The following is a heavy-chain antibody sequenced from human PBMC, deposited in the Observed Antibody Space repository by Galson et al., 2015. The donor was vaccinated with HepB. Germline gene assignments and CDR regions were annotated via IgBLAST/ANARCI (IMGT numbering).Heavy chain of an antibody. CDR2: IYSGDNT. CDR3: ARARDSSGYYDDAFDI. D-gene: IGHD3-22*01. Sequence: SLRLSCAASGFIVSSNYMSWVRQAPGKGLEWVSVIYSGDNTYYADSVKGRFTISRDNSKNTLYLQMNSLRAEDTAVYYCARARDSSGYYDDAFDIWGQGTMVTVSS. J-gene: IGHJ3*02. CDR1: GFIVSSNY. V-gene: IGHV3-53*01.